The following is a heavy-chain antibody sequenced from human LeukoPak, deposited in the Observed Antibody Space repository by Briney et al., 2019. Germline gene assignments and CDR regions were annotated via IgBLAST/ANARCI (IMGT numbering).Heavy chain of an antibody. CDR2: INPNSGVT. CDR3: ARDYGYSGSPPRY. Sequence: ASVKVSCKASGYTFTGYYIHWVRQAPGQGLEWMGWINPNSGVTNHAQKFQGRVTMTSDTSISTAYMELGRLRSDDTAVYYCARDYGYSGSPPRYWGQGTLVTVSS. V-gene: IGHV1-2*02. J-gene: IGHJ4*02. D-gene: IGHD1-26*01. CDR1: GYTFTGYY.